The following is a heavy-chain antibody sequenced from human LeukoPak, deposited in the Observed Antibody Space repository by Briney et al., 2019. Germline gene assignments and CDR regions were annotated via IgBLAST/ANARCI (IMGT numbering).Heavy chain of an antibody. CDR2: IYHSGST. D-gene: IGHD4-17*01. Sequence: PSGTLSLTCAVSGGSISSSNWWSRVRQPPGKGLEWIGEIYHSGSTNYNPSLKSRVTISVDTSKNQFSLKLSSVTAADTAVYYCARSPSAVYGDYVDYWGQGTLVTVSS. CDR1: GGSISSSNW. J-gene: IGHJ4*02. V-gene: IGHV4-4*02. CDR3: ARSPSAVYGDYVDY.